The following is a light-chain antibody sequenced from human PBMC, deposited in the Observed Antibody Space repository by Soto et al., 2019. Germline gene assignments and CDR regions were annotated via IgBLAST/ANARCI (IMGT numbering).Light chain of an antibody. Sequence: SYELTQPPSVSVAPGMTARITCGGNDIGSKSVHWYQQKPGQAPVLVIYYEIDRPSGIPERFSGSNSGNTATLTITRVDAGDEADYYCHVWDSDANHVVFGGGTKLPVL. CDR3: HVWDSDANHVV. J-gene: IGLJ2*01. CDR1: DIGSKS. CDR2: YEI. V-gene: IGLV3-21*01.